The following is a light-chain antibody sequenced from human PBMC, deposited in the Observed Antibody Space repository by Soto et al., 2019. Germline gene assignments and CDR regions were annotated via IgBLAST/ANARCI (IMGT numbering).Light chain of an antibody. CDR3: QQYNTRWT. CDR2: GAS. Sequence: EIVMTQSPATLSVSPGERATLSCRARQSVGSNLAWYQQKPGQAPRLLIYGASTRAAAIPARFSGSGSGPEFTLIISSLQSEDSAVYFCQQYNTRWTFGPGTKVEIK. CDR1: QSVGSN. V-gene: IGKV3-15*01. J-gene: IGKJ1*01.